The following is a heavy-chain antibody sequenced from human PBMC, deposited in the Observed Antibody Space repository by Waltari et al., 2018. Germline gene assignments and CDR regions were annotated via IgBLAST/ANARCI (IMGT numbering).Heavy chain of an antibody. CDR2: IIPIFGTA. J-gene: IGHJ3*02. D-gene: IGHD3-3*01. V-gene: IGHV1-69*05. CDR1: GGTFSSYA. Sequence: QVQLVQSGAEVKKPGSSVKVSCKASGGTFSSYAISWVRQATGQGLEWMGGIIPIFGTANYAQKFQGRVTITTDESTSTAYMELSSLRSEDTAVYYCARVGQLMEWVHAFDIWGQGTMVTVSS. CDR3: ARVGQLMEWVHAFDI.